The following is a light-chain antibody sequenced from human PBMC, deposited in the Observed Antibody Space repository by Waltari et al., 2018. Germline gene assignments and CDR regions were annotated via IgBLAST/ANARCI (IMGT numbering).Light chain of an antibody. CDR3: QQRTNRPPWT. Sequence: DIVLTQSPATLSLSPGDRATLSCRASQSVSSYLSWYQHKPGQAPRLLIYDASNRATGIPARFSGSGSGTDFILTISSLEPEDFAVYYCQQRTNRPPWTFGQGTKVEIK. V-gene: IGKV3-11*01. CDR1: QSVSSY. CDR2: DAS. J-gene: IGKJ1*01.